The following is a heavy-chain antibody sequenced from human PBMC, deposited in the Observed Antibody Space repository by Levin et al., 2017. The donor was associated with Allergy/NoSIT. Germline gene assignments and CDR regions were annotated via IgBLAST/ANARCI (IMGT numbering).Heavy chain of an antibody. CDR1: GYNFTRHY. V-gene: IGHV1-46*01. Sequence: ASVKVSCKASGYNFTRHYMHWVRQAPGQGLEWMGIIDPSGGDTSYAQNFQGRVTMTWDTSTSTVYMELSSLRSEDTASYYCARVGGYNWNDGSDFWGQGTLVIVSS. J-gene: IGHJ4*02. CDR2: IDPSGGDT. D-gene: IGHD1-1*01. CDR3: ARVGGYNWNDGSDF.